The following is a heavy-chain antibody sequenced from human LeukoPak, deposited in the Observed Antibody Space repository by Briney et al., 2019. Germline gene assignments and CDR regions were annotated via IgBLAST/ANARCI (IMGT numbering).Heavy chain of an antibody. CDR3: ANWIGSSSRDY. D-gene: IGHD6-6*01. J-gene: IGHJ4*02. V-gene: IGHV3-23*01. CDR2: INSNGDEI. CDR1: GFTFSTYA. Sequence: PGGSLRLSCAASGFTFSTYAMTWVRQAPGKGLECVSGINSNGDEIYYADSVRGRFTISRDNSNNALYLQMDSLRAEDTAVYYCANWIGSSSRDYWGQGTLVTVSS.